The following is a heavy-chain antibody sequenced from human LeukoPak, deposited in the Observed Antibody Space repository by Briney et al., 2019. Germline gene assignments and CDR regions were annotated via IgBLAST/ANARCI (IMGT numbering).Heavy chain of an antibody. CDR1: GFTFSSYG. V-gene: IGHV3-33*01. CDR2: IWYDGSNK. CDR3: ARGPGYGSGSYHYPYYFDY. D-gene: IGHD3-10*01. Sequence: GGSLRLSCAASGFTFSSYGMHWVRQAPGKGLEWVAVIWYDGSNKYYADPVKGRFTISRDNSKNTLYLQMNSLRAEDTAVYYCARGPGYGSGSYHYPYYFDYWGQGTLVTVSS. J-gene: IGHJ4*02.